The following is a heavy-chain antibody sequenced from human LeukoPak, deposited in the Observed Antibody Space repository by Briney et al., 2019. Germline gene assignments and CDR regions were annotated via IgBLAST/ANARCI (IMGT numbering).Heavy chain of an antibody. D-gene: IGHD3-10*01. J-gene: IGHJ6*03. CDR2: ISGSGGST. CDR1: GFTFSSYG. CDR3: AKGGAVSSKSITMVRGTRRYNYYMDV. V-gene: IGHV3-23*01. Sequence: GGSLRLSCAVSGFTFSSYGMNWVRLAPGQGLEWVSSISGSGGSTYHADSVKGRFTISRDNPKNPVYLQMNSLRADDTAVYYRAKGGAVSSKSITMVRGTRRYNYYMDVWGKGTTVTISS.